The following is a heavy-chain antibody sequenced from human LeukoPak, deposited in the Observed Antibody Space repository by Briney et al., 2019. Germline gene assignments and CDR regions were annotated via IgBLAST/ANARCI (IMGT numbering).Heavy chain of an antibody. D-gene: IGHD6-19*01. CDR1: GFTFSSYS. J-gene: IGHJ4*02. Sequence: PGGSLRLSCAASGFTFSSYSMNWVRQAPGKGLEWVSSSSSSSYIYYADSVKGRFTISRDNAKNSLYLQMNSLRAEDTAVYYCARDGVAVATDYWGQGTLVTVSS. CDR3: ARDGVAVATDY. V-gene: IGHV3-21*01. CDR2: SSSSSYI.